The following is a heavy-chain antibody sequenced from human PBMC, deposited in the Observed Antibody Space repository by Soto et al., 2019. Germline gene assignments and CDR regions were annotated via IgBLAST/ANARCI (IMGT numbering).Heavy chain of an antibody. CDR2: ISYDGSNK. D-gene: IGHD3-10*01. Sequence: GGSLRLSCAASGFTFSSYAMHWVRQAPGKGLEWVAVISYDGSNKYYADSVKGRFTISRDNSKNTLYLQMNSLRAEDTAVYYCARDIRYGSGSRQFDYWGQGTLVTVSS. V-gene: IGHV3-30-3*01. J-gene: IGHJ4*02. CDR1: GFTFSSYA. CDR3: ARDIRYGSGSRQFDY.